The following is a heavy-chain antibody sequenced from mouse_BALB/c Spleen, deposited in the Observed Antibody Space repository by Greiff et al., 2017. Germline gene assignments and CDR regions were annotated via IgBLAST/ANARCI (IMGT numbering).Heavy chain of an antibody. CDR3: AREGTIPYFDY. CDR1: GYSFTGYY. CDR2: INPYNGAT. V-gene: IGHV1-26*01. J-gene: IGHJ2*01. Sequence: EVQLQQSGPELVKPGASVKISCKASGYSFTGYYMHWVKQSHVKSLEWIGRINPYNGATSYNQNFKDKASLTVDKSSSTAYMELHSLTSEDSAVYYCAREGTIPYFDYWGQGTTLTVSS. D-gene: IGHD3-3*01.